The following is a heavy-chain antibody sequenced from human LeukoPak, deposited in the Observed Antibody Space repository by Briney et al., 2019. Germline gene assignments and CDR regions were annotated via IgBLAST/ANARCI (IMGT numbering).Heavy chain of an antibody. CDR1: GGTFSSYA. CDR3: ARAPIVGATFDY. V-gene: IGHV1-69*04. Sequence: SVKVSCKASGGTFSSYAISWVRQAPGQGLEWMGRIIPILGIANYAQKFQGRVTITADKSTSTAYMELSSLRSEDTAVYYCARAPIVGATFDYWGQGTLVTVSS. CDR2: IIPILGIA. D-gene: IGHD1-26*01. J-gene: IGHJ4*02.